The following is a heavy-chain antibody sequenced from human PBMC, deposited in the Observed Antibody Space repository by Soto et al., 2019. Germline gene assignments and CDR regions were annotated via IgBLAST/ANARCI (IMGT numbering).Heavy chain of an antibody. Sequence: PSETLSLTCDISGVSIRSFDWSWIRQPPGKGLEWIGYMSYSGVSDYNPSLKSRITISVDTPKNLFSLRLSSVTASDTALYYCARHCGDGGCLDGWGQGTRVTVSS. CDR3: ARHCGDGGCLDG. D-gene: IGHD2-15*01. CDR2: MSYSGVS. CDR1: GVSIRSFD. J-gene: IGHJ4*02. V-gene: IGHV4-59*08.